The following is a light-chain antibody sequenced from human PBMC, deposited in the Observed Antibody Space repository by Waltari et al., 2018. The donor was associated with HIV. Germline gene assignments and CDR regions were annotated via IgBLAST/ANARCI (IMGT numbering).Light chain of an antibody. CDR3: QQSYSTPNT. J-gene: IGKJ2*01. CDR2: GAS. Sequence: EIVLTQSPGTLSLSPGERATLSCRASQSVSKNYLAWYQQKSGQAPRLLIYGASSRATGIADRFSGSGSGTDFTLTISRLEPEDFAVYYCQQSYSTPNTFGQGTKLEIK. CDR1: QSVSKNY. V-gene: IGKV3-20*01.